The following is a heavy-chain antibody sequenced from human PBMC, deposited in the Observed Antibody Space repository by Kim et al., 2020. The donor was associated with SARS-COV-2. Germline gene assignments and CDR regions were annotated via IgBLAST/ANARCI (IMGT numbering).Heavy chain of an antibody. V-gene: IGHV5-10-1*01. D-gene: IGHD2-21*02. CDR1: GYSFTNHW. J-gene: IGHJ6*02. CDR2: IDPSDSYS. Sequence: GESLKISCKGSGYSFTNHWISWVRQMPGKGLEWMGRIDPSDSYSNYSPSFQGHVTISADKSISTAYLQWSSLKASDTAMYYCARLKGDSYYYYYYGMDVWGQGTTVTVSS. CDR3: ARLKGDSYYYYYYGMDV.